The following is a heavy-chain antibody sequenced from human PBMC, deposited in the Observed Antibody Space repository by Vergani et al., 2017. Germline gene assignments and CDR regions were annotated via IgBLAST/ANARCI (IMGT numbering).Heavy chain of an antibody. Sequence: QVQLVESGGGLVKPGGSLRLSCAASGFSFSDHYMTWIRQAPGKGLEWVSYISNSGNTIEYADSVKGRFSISRDNAKSSLFLQMDSLRAEDTAVYYCAKLVNYDFWSGYDTFDYWGQGTLVTVSS. CDR3: AKLVNYDFWSGYDTFDY. J-gene: IGHJ4*02. D-gene: IGHD3-3*01. V-gene: IGHV3-11*01. CDR2: ISNSGNTI. CDR1: GFSFSDHY.